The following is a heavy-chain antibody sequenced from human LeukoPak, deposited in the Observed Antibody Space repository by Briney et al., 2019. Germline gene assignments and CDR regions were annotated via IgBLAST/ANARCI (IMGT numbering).Heavy chain of an antibody. CDR3: ARDRPTGASRVFVVQ. Sequence: GGSLRLSCTASGFSFSTYAMTWVRQAPGKGLEWISSMSSGSRYIYYADSVRGRFTISRDNTKNSLYLLMNNLRAEDTAIYYCARDRPTGASRVFVVQWGQGTPVTVST. CDR1: GFSFSTYA. V-gene: IGHV3-21*06. CDR2: MSSGSRYI. J-gene: IGHJ4*02. D-gene: IGHD2-15*01.